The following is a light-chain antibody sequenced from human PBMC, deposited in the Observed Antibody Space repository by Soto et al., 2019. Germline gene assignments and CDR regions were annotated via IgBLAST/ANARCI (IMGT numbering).Light chain of an antibody. CDR2: GAS. CDR1: QSVGSSY. V-gene: IGKV3-20*01. J-gene: IGKJ1*01. Sequence: EIGLTQSPGTLSLSPGERATLSCRASQSVGSSYLAWYQQKPGQAPRLLIYGASSRATGIPDRFSGSGSGTDFTLTISRLEPEDFAVYYCQQYGSSPVTFGQGTKVDSK. CDR3: QQYGSSPVT.